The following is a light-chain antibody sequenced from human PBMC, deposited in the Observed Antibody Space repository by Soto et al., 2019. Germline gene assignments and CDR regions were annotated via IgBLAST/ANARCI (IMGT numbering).Light chain of an antibody. J-gene: IGLJ1*01. CDR1: SSDVGSYNL. V-gene: IGLV2-23*02. Sequence: VLTQPASVSGSPGQSITISCTGTSSDVGSYNLVSWYQQHPGKAPKLMIYEVSKRPSGVSNRFSGSKSGNTASLTISGLQSEDEADYYCCTYAGSSPSVFGTGTKVTVL. CDR3: CTYAGSSPSV. CDR2: EVS.